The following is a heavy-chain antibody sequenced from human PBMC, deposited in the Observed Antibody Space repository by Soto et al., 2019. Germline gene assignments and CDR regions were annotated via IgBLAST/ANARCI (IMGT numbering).Heavy chain of an antibody. Sequence: SETLSLTCAVYGGSFSGHSWTWIRQSPGKGLEWIGDINHSGRVNYSPSLKSRVTISLDTSKNQFSLTLSAVTAADTAMYYCSTRAYDSNGYYRFDPWGQGTLVTVSS. CDR1: GGSFSGHS. J-gene: IGHJ5*01. CDR2: INHSGRV. D-gene: IGHD3-22*01. V-gene: IGHV4-34*01. CDR3: STRAYDSNGYYRFDP.